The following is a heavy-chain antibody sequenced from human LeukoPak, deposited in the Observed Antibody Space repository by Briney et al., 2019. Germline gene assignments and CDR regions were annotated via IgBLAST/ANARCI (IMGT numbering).Heavy chain of an antibody. CDR1: GYTFTGYY. D-gene: IGHD6-19*01. CDR3: ARDRKTGYSSGWYNY. Sequence: GASVKVSCKASGYTFTGYYMHWVRQAPGQGLEWMGWINPNSGGTNYAQKFQGRVTKTRDTSISTAYMELSRLRSDDTAVYYCARDRKTGYSSGWYNYWGQGTLVTVSS. J-gene: IGHJ4*02. CDR2: INPNSGGT. V-gene: IGHV1-2*02.